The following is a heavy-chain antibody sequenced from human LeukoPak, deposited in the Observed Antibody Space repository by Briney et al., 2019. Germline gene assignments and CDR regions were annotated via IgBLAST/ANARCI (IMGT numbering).Heavy chain of an antibody. J-gene: IGHJ4*02. Sequence: SETLSLTCTVYGGSIIGYYWSWIRQPPGKGLEWIGYIYYSGSTNYNPSLKSRVTISVDTSKNQLSLRLTSVTAADTAVYYCARVDYTTSSPYLLPDSWGQGTLVTVSS. CDR1: GGSIIGYY. V-gene: IGHV4-59*01. CDR3: ARVDYTTSSPYLLPDS. CDR2: IYYSGST. D-gene: IGHD6-6*01.